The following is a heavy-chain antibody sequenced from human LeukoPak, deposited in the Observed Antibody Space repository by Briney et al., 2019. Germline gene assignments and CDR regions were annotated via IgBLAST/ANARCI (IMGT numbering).Heavy chain of an antibody. CDR2: IYSGGDK. V-gene: IGHV3-53*01. CDR3: GGYSSLDH. J-gene: IGHJ4*02. D-gene: IGHD3-22*01. Sequence: GGSLRLSCAASGFTFSSYAMHWVRQAPGKGLEWVSLIYSGGDKRYAASVKGRFTISRDNSKNTLYLQMDSLGVEDTAVYYCGGYSSLDHWGQGTLVTVSS. CDR1: GFTFSSYA.